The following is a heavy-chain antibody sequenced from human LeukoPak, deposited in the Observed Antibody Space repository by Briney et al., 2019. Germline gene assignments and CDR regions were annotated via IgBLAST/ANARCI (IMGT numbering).Heavy chain of an antibody. V-gene: IGHV3-23*01. CDR3: ARRAGAYSHPYDY. D-gene: IGHD4/OR15-4a*01. J-gene: IGHJ4*02. Sequence: GGTLRLSCEASGITFSFYGMSWVRQAPGKGLEWVSAITGSGGTTYYADSMKGRFTISRDNSKNTLYLQMNSLRAEDTAVYYCARRAGAYSHPYDYWGQGTLVTVSS. CDR1: GITFSFYG. CDR2: ITGSGGTT.